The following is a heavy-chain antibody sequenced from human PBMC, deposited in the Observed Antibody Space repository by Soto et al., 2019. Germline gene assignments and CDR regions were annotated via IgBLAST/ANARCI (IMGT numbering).Heavy chain of an antibody. D-gene: IGHD2-2*02. CDR2: ISSRSDI. CDR3: AREYTAWPLAYGLDV. V-gene: IGHV3-21*01. J-gene: IGHJ6*02. CDR1: GFTFSTYS. Sequence: PGGSLRLSRVGSGFTFSTYSINWVRQAPGKGLEWVSSISSRSDIYYADSVKGRFTISRDNAKNSVSLQMNSLRAEDTAVYYCAREYTAWPLAYGLDVWGQGTTVTVSS.